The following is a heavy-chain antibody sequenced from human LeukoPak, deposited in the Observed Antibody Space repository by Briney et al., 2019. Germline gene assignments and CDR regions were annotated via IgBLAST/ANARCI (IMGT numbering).Heavy chain of an antibody. D-gene: IGHD3-22*01. CDR1: GGSISTYY. CDR2: IYNSGST. J-gene: IGHJ4*02. CDR3: TRGGYYEPIDS. V-gene: IGHV4-59*01. Sequence: PSETLSLTCSVSGGSISTYYWSWIRQTPGKGLEQIGYIYNSGSTNYNPSLEGRVTMSIDTSKNQFSLKLSSVTAADTAVYYCTRGGYYEPIDSWGQGTLVTASS.